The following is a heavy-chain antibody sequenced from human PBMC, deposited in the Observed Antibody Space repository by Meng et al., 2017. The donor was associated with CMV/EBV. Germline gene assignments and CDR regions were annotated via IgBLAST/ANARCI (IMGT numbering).Heavy chain of an antibody. D-gene: IGHD2-2*01. Sequence: ASVKVSCKASGYTFTSYGISWVRQAPGQGLEWMGWISAYNGNTNYAQKLRGRVTMTTDTSTSTAYMELRSLRSDDTAVYYCARYCSSTSCPVRAFDIWGQGTMVTVSS. V-gene: IGHV1-18*01. CDR2: ISAYNGNT. J-gene: IGHJ3*02. CDR1: GYTFTSYG. CDR3: ARYCSSTSCPVRAFDI.